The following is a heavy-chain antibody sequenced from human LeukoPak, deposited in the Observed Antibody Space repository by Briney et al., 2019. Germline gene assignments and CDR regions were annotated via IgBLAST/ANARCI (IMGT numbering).Heavy chain of an antibody. J-gene: IGHJ4*02. Sequence: GGSLRLSCAASGFAFSVAWMHWVRQAPGKGLEWVSYISSGSSYTKYADSVKGRFTISRDNAKNSLYLQMNSLRAEDTAVYYCARERAGSFDYWGQGTLVTVSS. CDR1: GFAFSVAW. CDR3: ARERAGSFDY. CDR2: ISSGSSYT. D-gene: IGHD6-19*01. V-gene: IGHV3-11*05.